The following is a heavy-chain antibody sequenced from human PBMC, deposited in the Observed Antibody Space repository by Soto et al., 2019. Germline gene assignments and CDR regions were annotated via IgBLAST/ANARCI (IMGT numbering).Heavy chain of an antibody. Sequence: PGESLKIYCKGSGYSFTSLWISRVRQMPGKGLEWMGRIDPSDSYTNYSPSFQGHVTISADKSISTAYLQWSSLKASDTAMYYCARQRTGTTRYGMDVWGQGTTVTVSS. V-gene: IGHV5-10-1*01. J-gene: IGHJ6*02. D-gene: IGHD1-7*01. CDR3: ARQRTGTTRYGMDV. CDR2: IDPSDSYT. CDR1: GYSFTSLW.